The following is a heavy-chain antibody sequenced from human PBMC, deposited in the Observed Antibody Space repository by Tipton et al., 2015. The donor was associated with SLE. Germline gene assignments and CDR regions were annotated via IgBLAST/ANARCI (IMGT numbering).Heavy chain of an antibody. J-gene: IGHJ4*02. Sequence: LSLTCAASGFTDSSNYMRWVRQAPGKGLEWVSVIYSGGSKYYADSVKGRFTISRENSKNTLYLQMSSLRAEDTAVYYCAREGTMTYYGFDYWGQGTLVTVSS. CDR2: IYSGGSK. CDR1: GFTDSSNY. D-gene: IGHD1-7*01. V-gene: IGHV3-53*01. CDR3: AREGTMTYYGFDY.